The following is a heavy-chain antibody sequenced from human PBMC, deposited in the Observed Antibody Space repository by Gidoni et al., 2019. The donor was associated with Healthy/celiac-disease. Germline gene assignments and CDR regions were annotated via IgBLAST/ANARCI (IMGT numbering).Heavy chain of an antibody. J-gene: IGHJ4*02. Sequence: QVQLQQWCAGRLKPSETLSLTCAVYGGSLSGYYWSWIRQPPGKGLEWMGESNTSGSTNSNPSLTIRVTISVDTSKNQFSLKLSSVSAADTAVYYCARAFIDDILTCLIDYWGQGTLVTVSS. CDR3: ARAFIDDILTCLIDY. D-gene: IGHD3-9*01. CDR1: GGSLSGYY. CDR2: SNTSGST. V-gene: IGHV4-34*01.